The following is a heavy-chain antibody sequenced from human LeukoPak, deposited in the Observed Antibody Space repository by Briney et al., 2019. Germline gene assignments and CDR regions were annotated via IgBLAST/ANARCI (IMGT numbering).Heavy chain of an antibody. CDR3: ASPTVTTPRLFRY. CDR2: ISGSGGST. J-gene: IGHJ4*02. D-gene: IGHD4-17*01. V-gene: IGHV3-23*01. CDR1: GFTFSSYA. Sequence: GGSLRLSCAASGFTFSSYAMSWVRQAPGKGLEWVSTISGSGGSTYYADSEKGRFTISRDNSKNTLYLQMNSLRAEDTAVYYCASPTVTTPRLFRYWGQGTLVTVSS.